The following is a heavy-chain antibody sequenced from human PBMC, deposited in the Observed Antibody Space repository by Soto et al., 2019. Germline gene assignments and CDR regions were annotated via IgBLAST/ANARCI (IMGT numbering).Heavy chain of an antibody. D-gene: IGHD3-10*01. CDR2: TYYRSKWYN. Sequence: PSQTLSLTCAISGDSVSSNSAAWNWIRQSPSRGLEWLGRTYYRSKWYNDYAVSVKSRITINPDTSKNQFSLQLNSVTPEDTAVYYCARGSPFPLWFGEIHKYYYYGMDVWGQGTTVTVSS. V-gene: IGHV6-1*01. CDR3: ARGSPFPLWFGEIHKYYYYGMDV. J-gene: IGHJ6*02. CDR1: GDSVSSNSAA.